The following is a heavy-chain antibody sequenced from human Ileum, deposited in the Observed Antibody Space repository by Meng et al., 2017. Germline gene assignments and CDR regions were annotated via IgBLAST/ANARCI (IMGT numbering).Heavy chain of an antibody. CDR1: GFTFSSYR. CDR3: ARDCSGGSCYRY. CDR2: IKQEGSEK. D-gene: IGHD2-15*01. Sequence: GESLKISCAASGFTFSSYRMSWVRPAPGKGLEWVANIKQEGSEKYYVDSVKGRFAISRDNAKNSLYLQMNSLRAEDTAVYYCARDCSGGSCYRYWGQGTLVTVSS. J-gene: IGHJ4*02. V-gene: IGHV3-7*01.